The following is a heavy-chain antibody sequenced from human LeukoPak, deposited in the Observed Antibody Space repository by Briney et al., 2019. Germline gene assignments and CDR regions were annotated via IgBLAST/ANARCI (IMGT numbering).Heavy chain of an antibody. CDR2: ISYDGSNK. V-gene: IGHV3-30*18. CDR1: GLTFSSSW. D-gene: IGHD3-9*01. J-gene: IGHJ4*02. Sequence: PGGSLRLSCAVSGLTFSSSWMDWVRQAPGKGLEWVAVISYDGSNKYYADSVKGRFTISRDNSKNTLYLQMNSLRAEDTAVYYCAKGKLRYFDWVVDYWGQGTLVTVSS. CDR3: AKGKLRYFDWVVDY.